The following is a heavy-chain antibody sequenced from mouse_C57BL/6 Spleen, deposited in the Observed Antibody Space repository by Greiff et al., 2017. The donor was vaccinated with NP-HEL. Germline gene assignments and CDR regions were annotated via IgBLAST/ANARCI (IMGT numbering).Heavy chain of an antibody. Sequence: EIQLQQSGPELVKPGASVKISCKASGYTFTDYYMNWVKQSHGKSLEWIGDINPNNGGTSYNQKFKGKATLTVDKSSSTAYMELRSLTSEESAVYYCARQRVYGSYWYFDVWGTGTTVTVSS. CDR1: GYTFTDYY. D-gene: IGHD1-1*01. J-gene: IGHJ1*03. CDR3: ARQRVYGSYWYFDV. V-gene: IGHV1-26*01. CDR2: INPNNGGT.